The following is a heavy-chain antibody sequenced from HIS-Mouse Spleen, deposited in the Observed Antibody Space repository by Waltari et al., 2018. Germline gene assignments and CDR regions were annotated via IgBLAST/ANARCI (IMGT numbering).Heavy chain of an antibody. CDR2: IYYSGST. Sequence: QLQLQESGPGLVKPSETLSLTCTVLRGSFRSSSYYSGWIRQPPGKGQEWIGSIYYSGSTYYNPSLKSRVTISVDTSKNQFSLKLSSVTAADTAVYYCARVEGVLSYYDSSGYYYFDYWGQGTLVTVSS. D-gene: IGHD3-22*01. CDR1: RGSFRSSSYY. J-gene: IGHJ4*02. V-gene: IGHV4-39*07. CDR3: ARVEGVLSYYDSSGYYYFDY.